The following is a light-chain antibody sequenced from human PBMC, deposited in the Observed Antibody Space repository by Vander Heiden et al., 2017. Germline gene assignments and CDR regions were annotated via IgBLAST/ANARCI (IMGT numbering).Light chain of an antibody. CDR3: QSADSSGTYVV. J-gene: IGLJ2*01. CDR2: KDS. Sequence: SYELTQPPSVSVSPGQTARITCSGDALPKQYAYWYKQKPGQAPVLVIYKDSERPSGIPERFSGSSSGTTGTLTISGVQAEDEADYYCQSADSSGTYVVFGGGTKLTVL. V-gene: IGLV3-25*03. CDR1: ALPKQY.